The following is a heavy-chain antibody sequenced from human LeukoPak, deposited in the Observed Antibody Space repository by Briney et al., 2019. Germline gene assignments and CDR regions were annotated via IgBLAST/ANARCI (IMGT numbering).Heavy chain of an antibody. D-gene: IGHD6-13*01. V-gene: IGHV4-34*01. Sequence: SETLSLTCAVYGGSFSGYYWSWIRQPPRKGLEWIGEINHSGSTNYNPPLKSRVTISVDTSKNQFSLKLSSVTAADTAVYYCARGYIAAAGRGRYNWFDPWGQGTLVTVSS. CDR1: GGSFSGYY. CDR2: INHSGST. J-gene: IGHJ5*02. CDR3: ARGYIAAAGRGRYNWFDP.